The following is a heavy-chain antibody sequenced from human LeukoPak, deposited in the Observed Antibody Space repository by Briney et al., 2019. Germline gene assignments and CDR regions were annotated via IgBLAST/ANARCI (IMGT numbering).Heavy chain of an antibody. Sequence: PGGSLRLSCAASGFTFSSSAMHWVRQAPGKALEWVAFIRCDGTNKYYADSVKGRFTISRDNSKNTLYLQMNSLRAEDTAVYYCAKGYSYGYEYWGQGALVTVSS. V-gene: IGHV3-30*02. CDR3: AKGYSYGYEY. D-gene: IGHD5-18*01. CDR1: GFTFSSSA. J-gene: IGHJ4*02. CDR2: IRCDGTNK.